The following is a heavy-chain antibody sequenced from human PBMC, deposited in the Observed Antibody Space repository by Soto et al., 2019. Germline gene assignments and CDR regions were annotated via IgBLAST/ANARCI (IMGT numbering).Heavy chain of an antibody. V-gene: IGHV4-34*01. J-gene: IGHJ6*02. CDR1: GGSFSGYY. CDR3: ARGLWSQPIRRYYYYGMDV. D-gene: IGHD3-3*01. CDR2: INHSGST. Sequence: PSETLSLTCAVYGGSFSGYYWSWIRQPPGKGLKWIGEINHSGSTNYNPSLKSRVTISVDTSKNQFSLKLSSVTAADTAVYYCARGLWSQPIRRYYYYGMDVWGQGTTVTVSS.